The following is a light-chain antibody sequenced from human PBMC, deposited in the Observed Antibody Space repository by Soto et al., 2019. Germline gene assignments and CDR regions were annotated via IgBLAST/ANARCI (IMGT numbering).Light chain of an antibody. Sequence: SVLTQSPGILSLSPGQRPTISCRASQSVSSSHLAWYQQKPGQAPRLXIYGASSRAPGIAGRFSGSGSGTDFTLTISRLEPEDFAVYYCQQYGSSLTWTFGQGTKVDIK. J-gene: IGKJ1*01. CDR3: QQYGSSLTWT. CDR2: GAS. CDR1: QSVSSSH. V-gene: IGKV3-20*01.